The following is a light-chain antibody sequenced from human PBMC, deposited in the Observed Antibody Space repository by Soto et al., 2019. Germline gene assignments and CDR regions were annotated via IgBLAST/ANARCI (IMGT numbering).Light chain of an antibody. Sequence: QLVLTQPPSVSGAPGQRVTISCTGSSFNIGAGYDVHWYQQLPGTAPKLLIYGNSNRPSGVPDRFSGSKSGTSASLAITGLQAEDEADYYGQSYDSSLSGFYVFGTGTKLTVL. CDR2: GNS. CDR3: QSYDSSLSGFYV. CDR1: SFNIGAGYD. J-gene: IGLJ1*01. V-gene: IGLV1-40*01.